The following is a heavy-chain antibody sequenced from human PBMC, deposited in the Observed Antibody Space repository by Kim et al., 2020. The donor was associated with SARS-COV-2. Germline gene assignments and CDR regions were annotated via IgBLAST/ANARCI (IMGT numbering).Heavy chain of an antibody. CDR1: GYSFTTFA. Sequence: ASVKVSCKASGYSFTTFALYWVHRAPGQRLEWMGWINGGNGNTRYSQKFQARVSITRDTSATTAYLELSGLRSEDTAVYYCAREAVAGSFDHWGQGTLVTVSS. CDR2: INGGNGNT. V-gene: IGHV1-3*01. D-gene: IGHD6-19*01. J-gene: IGHJ4*02. CDR3: AREAVAGSFDH.